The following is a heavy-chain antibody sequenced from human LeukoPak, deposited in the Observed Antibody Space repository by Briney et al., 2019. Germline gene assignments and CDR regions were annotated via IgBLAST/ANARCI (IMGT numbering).Heavy chain of an antibody. CDR2: ISISGDTR. Sequence: GGSLRLSCVASEFAFRSYEMNWVRQAPGKGLEWVSFISISGDTRYYADSVKGRFTISRDNAKNSLYLQMNSLRAEDTAIYYCARGLWFGQLSLSDYWGQGTLVTVSS. J-gene: IGHJ4*02. V-gene: IGHV3-48*03. CDR1: EFAFRSYE. D-gene: IGHD3-10*01. CDR3: ARGLWFGQLSLSDY.